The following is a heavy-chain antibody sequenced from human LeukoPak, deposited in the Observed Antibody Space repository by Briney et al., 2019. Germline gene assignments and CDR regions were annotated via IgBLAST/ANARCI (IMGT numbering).Heavy chain of an antibody. CDR1: GFIFSSYG. Sequence: GGSLRLSCAASGFIFSSYGMHWVRQAPGKGLEWVSVVYSGGNTKYADSVKGRFTISRDNAKNSLYLQMNSLRAEDTAVYYCAELGITMIGGVWGKGTTVTISS. CDR2: VYSGGNT. J-gene: IGHJ6*04. CDR3: AELGITMIGGV. V-gene: IGHV3-NL1*01. D-gene: IGHD3-10*02.